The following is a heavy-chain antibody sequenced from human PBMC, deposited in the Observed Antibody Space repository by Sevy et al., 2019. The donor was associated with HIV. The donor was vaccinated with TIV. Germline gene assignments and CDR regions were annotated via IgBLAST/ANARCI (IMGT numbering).Heavy chain of an antibody. CDR1: GFSFSSYT. Sequence: GGSLRLSCAASGFSFSSYTMAWVRQAPGKGLEWVSSIGGSDDRTFYAGPVKGRFTISRDNSKNALHLQMNSLRAEDTAVYYCAKDYGDFKNWFDSWGQGTLVTVS. V-gene: IGHV3-23*01. J-gene: IGHJ5*01. D-gene: IGHD4-17*01. CDR2: IGGSDDRT. CDR3: AKDYGDFKNWFDS.